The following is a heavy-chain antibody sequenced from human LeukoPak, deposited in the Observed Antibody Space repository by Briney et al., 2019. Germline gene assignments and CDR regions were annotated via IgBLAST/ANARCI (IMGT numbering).Heavy chain of an antibody. CDR3: ARLWDSSSSLDY. Sequence: PSETLSLTCNVSGGSISSYYWTWIRQPPGKGLGLEWIGYIYYSGGTNYNPSLKSRVTISIDTSKNQVSLKLSSVTAADTAVYYCARLWDSSSSLDYWGQGTLVTVSS. V-gene: IGHV4-59*08. CDR1: GGSISSYY. CDR2: IYYSGGT. J-gene: IGHJ4*02. D-gene: IGHD6-6*01.